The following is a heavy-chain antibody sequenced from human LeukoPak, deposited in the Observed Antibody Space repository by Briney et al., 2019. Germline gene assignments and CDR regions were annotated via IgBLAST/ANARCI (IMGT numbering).Heavy chain of an antibody. CDR1: GGTFSSYA. CDR3: ASTHCSSTSCFPFDY. Sequence: ASVKVSCKASGGTFSSYAISWVRQAPGQGLEWMGGIIPIFGTANYAQKFQGRVTITTDESTSTAYMELSSLRSEDTAVYYCASTHCSSTSCFPFDYWGQGTLVTVSS. J-gene: IGHJ4*02. D-gene: IGHD2-2*01. V-gene: IGHV1-69*05. CDR2: IIPIFGTA.